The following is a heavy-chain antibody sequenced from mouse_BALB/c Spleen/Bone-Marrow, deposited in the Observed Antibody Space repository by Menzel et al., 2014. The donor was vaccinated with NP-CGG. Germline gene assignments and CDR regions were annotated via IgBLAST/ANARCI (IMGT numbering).Heavy chain of an antibody. D-gene: IGHD1-1*01. Sequence: VKLVGTGGDLVKTGVSLKLSCAASGFAFSSYDMSWVRQTSEKRLEWVAYISSGGGSTYYPDTVKGRFTISRDNAKNTLYLQMSSLKSEDTAMYYCARPLYYYGSSPFYAMVYWGHGTSATISS. CDR2: ISSGGGST. J-gene: IGHJ4*01. CDR3: ARPLYYYGSSPFYAMVY. CDR1: GFAFSSYD. V-gene: IGHV5-12-1*01.